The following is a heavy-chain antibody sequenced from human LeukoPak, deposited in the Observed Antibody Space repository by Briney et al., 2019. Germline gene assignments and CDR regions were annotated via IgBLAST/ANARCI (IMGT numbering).Heavy chain of an antibody. D-gene: IGHD2-15*01. CDR3: ARVLRYCSGGNCYSGGLGYMDV. V-gene: IGHV3-9*01. CDR2: ISWNSGSI. CDR1: GFTFDDYA. J-gene: IGHJ6*03. Sequence: GGSLRLSCAASGFTFDDYAMHWVRQAPGKGLEWVSGISWNSGSIGYADSVKGRFTISRDNAKNSLYLQMNSLRAEDTAVYDCARVLRYCSGGNCYSGGLGYMDVWGKGTTVTISS.